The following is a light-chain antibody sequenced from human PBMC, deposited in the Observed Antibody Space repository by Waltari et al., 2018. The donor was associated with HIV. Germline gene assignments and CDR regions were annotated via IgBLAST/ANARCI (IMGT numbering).Light chain of an antibody. CDR3: AAWDDSLDGPV. V-gene: IGLV1-44*01. CDR2: GNN. Sequence: QPVLTQPPSASGTPGQRVIISCSGSRSNIGRHAVSWYQHLPGATPTLLIFGNNHRSSGVPDRFSGSKSATSASLAISGLRSVDEADYSCAAWDDSLDGPVFGGGTKLTVL. CDR1: RSNIGRHA. J-gene: IGLJ2*01.